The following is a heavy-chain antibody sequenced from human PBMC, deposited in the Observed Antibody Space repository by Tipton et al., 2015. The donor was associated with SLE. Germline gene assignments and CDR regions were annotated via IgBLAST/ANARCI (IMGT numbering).Heavy chain of an antibody. D-gene: IGHD3-10*01. Sequence: TLSLTCTVSGGSISSYYWSWIRQPPGKGLEWLGYIYRNGSTNYDPPLRRRINIPVDTSKKQFSLTVTSVTAADTAVYYCARDVMGRTTTDRGTYQYYYYKDFWGKGTTVTVSS. CDR1: GGSISSYY. CDR2: IYRNGST. V-gene: IGHV4-4*08. CDR3: ARDVMGRTTTDRGTYQYYYYKDF. J-gene: IGHJ6*03.